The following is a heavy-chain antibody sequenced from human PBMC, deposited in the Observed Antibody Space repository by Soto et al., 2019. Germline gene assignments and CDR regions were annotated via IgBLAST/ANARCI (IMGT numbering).Heavy chain of an antibody. CDR3: ARGGYCSSTSCLNWFDP. CDR2: ISSSSSYI. V-gene: IGHV3-21*01. Sequence: PGESLRLSCAASGFTFSSYSMNWVRQAPGKGLEWVSSISSSSSYIYYADSVKGRFTISRDNAKNSLYLQMNSLRAEDTAVYYCARGGYCSSTSCLNWFDPWGQGTLVTVSS. J-gene: IGHJ5*02. D-gene: IGHD2-2*01. CDR1: GFTFSSYS.